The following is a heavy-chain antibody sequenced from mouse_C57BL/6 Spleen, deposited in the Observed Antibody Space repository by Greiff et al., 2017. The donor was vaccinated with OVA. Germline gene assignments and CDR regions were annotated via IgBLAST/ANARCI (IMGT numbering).Heavy chain of an antibody. CDR1: GFTFSSYA. D-gene: IGHD1-1*01. J-gene: IGHJ2*01. Sequence: EVKVEESGGGLVKPGGSLKLSCAASGFTFSSYAMSWVRQTPEKRLEWVATISDGGSYTYYPDNVKGRFTISRDNAKNNLYLQMSHLKSEDTAMYYCARITTGYWGQGTTLTVSS. CDR3: ARITTGY. V-gene: IGHV5-4*03. CDR2: ISDGGSYT.